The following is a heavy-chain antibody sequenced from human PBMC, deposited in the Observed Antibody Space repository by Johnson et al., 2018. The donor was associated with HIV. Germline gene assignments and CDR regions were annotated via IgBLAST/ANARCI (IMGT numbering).Heavy chain of an antibody. CDR3: AKEGADYNFWSGYSSNAFDI. CDR2: ISGSGGST. J-gene: IGHJ3*02. D-gene: IGHD3-3*01. CDR1: GFTFSSYA. V-gene: IGHV3-23*04. Sequence: VQLVESGGGLVQPGGSLRLSCVASGFTFSSYAMSWVRQAPGKGLEWVSAISGSGGSTYYADSVKGRFTISRDNSKHTLYLQMNSLRAEYTAVYYCAKEGADYNFWSGYSSNAFDIWGQGTMVTVSS.